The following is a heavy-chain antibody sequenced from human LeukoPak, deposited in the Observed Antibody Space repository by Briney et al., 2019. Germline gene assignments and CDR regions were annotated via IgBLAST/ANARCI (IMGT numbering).Heavy chain of an antibody. D-gene: IGHD5-18*01. Sequence: GASVKVSCKASGYTFTSYAMQWVRQAPGQRLEWMGWINAGNGNTKYSQKFQGRVPITRDTSASTAYMELSSLRSEDTAVYYCARGYSYGYQAPPPDYWGQGTLVTVSS. CDR1: GYTFTSYA. CDR2: INAGNGNT. V-gene: IGHV1-3*01. J-gene: IGHJ4*02. CDR3: ARGYSYGYQAPPPDY.